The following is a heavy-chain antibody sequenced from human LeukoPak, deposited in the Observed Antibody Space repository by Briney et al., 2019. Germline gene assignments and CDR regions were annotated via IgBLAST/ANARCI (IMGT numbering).Heavy chain of an antibody. J-gene: IGHJ4*02. D-gene: IGHD4-11*01. Sequence: PGGSLRLSCAASGFTFSSYWMHWVRQAPGKGLMWVSRINSDGSRTTYADSVRGRFTISRDNAKSTLYLQMNSLRAEDTAVYYCARVRDDYTYFDCWGQGTLVTVPS. CDR1: GFTFSSYW. V-gene: IGHV3-74*01. CDR2: INSDGSRT. CDR3: ARVRDDYTYFDC.